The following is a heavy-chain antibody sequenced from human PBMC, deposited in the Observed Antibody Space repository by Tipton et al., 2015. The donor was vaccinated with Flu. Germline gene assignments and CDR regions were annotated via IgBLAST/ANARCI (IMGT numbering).Heavy chain of an antibody. J-gene: IGHJ3*01. V-gene: IGHV4-38-2*01. CDR3: GGPSTQDYFDSSITSDAFDV. D-gene: IGHD3-22*01. CDR2: VHNTGTT. Sequence: TLSLTCVVSGYFTRENFYWGWVRQSPGKGLEWIGSVHNTGTTCHNPSLRSRLTLSIDTSNNHFSLSLSLVTAADTAIYYCGGPSTQDYFDSSITSDAFDVWGQGIMVTVSS. CDR1: GYFTRENFY.